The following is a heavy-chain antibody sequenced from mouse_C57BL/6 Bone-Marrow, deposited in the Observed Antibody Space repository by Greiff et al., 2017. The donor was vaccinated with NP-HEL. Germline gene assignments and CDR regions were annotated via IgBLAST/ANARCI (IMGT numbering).Heavy chain of an antibody. J-gene: IGHJ1*03. Sequence: EVMLVESGGDLVKPGGSLKLSCAASGFTFSSYGMSWVRQTPDKRLEWVATISSGGSYTYYPDSVKGRFTSSRDNAKNTLYLQMSILKSEDTAMYYCARPYYYGSSYYWYFDVWGTGTTVTVSS. CDR1: GFTFSSYG. CDR2: ISSGGSYT. V-gene: IGHV5-6*01. D-gene: IGHD1-1*01. CDR3: ARPYYYGSSYYWYFDV.